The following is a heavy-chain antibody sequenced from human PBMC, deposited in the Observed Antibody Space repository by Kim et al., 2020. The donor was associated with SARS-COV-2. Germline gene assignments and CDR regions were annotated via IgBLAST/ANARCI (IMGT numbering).Heavy chain of an antibody. V-gene: IGHV1-69*13. J-gene: IGHJ4*02. Sequence: SVKVSCKASGGTFSSYAISWVRQAPGQGLEWMGGIIPIFGTANYAQKFQGRVTITADESTSTAYMELSSLRSEDTAVYYCARGTLRYDSSGYYPLDYWGQGTLVTVSS. CDR2: IIPIFGTA. CDR3: ARGTLRYDSSGYYPLDY. D-gene: IGHD3-22*01. CDR1: GGTFSSYA.